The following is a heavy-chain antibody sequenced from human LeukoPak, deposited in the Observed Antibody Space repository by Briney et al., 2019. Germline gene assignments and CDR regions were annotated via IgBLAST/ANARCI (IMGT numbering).Heavy chain of an antibody. V-gene: IGHV4-39*07. J-gene: IGHJ5*02. CDR2: IYYGGST. CDR3: ARVEYSSSSRWFAP. Sequence: SETLSLTCSVSGGSIRSSSYYWGWIRQPPGKGLEWIGNIYYGGSTYYNPSLKSRVTISVDTSKNQFSLKLSSVTAADTAVYYCARVEYSSSSRWFAPWGQGTLVTVSS. CDR1: GGSIRSSSYY. D-gene: IGHD6-6*01.